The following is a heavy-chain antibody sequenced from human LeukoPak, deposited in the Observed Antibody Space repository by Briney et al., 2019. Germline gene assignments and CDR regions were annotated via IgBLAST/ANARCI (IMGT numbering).Heavy chain of an antibody. D-gene: IGHD1-26*01. Sequence: ESGPTLVKPTQTLTLTCTFSGSSLSTSGVGVAWIRQPPEKALEWLAVIYWDDDKRYSPSLKTRLTITKDTSKNQVVLTMTNMDPVDTATYYCAHNLAWEVYFNYWGQGTLVTVSS. CDR3: AHNLAWEVYFNY. J-gene: IGHJ4*02. V-gene: IGHV2-5*02. CDR2: IYWDDDK. CDR1: GSSLSTSGVG.